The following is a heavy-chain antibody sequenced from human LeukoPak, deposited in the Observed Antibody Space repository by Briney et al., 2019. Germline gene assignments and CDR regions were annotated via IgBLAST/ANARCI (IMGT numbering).Heavy chain of an antibody. V-gene: IGHV4-38-2*01. CDR1: GYSISSGYY. CDR2: IYHSGST. CDR3: ARHGLAASGFFDY. Sequence: SETLSLTCAVSGYSISSGYYWGWIRQPPGKGLEWIGSIYHSGSTYYNPSLKSRVTISVDTSKNQSSLKLSSVTAADTAVYYCARHGLAASGFFDYWGQGTLVTVSS. D-gene: IGHD6-13*01. J-gene: IGHJ4*02.